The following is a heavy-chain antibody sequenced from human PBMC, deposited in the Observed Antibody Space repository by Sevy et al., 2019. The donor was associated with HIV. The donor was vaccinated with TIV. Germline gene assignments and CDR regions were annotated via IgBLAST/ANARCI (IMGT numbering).Heavy chain of an antibody. CDR2: IYYSGST. D-gene: IGHD1-26*01. CDR1: GGSISSGGYY. V-gene: IGHV4-31*03. Sequence: SETLSLTCTVSGGSISSGGYYWSWIRQHPGKGLEWIGYIYYSGSTYYNPSLKSRVTISVDTSKNQFSLKLSSVTAADTAVYYCERSIVGASGGDAFDIWGLGTMVTVSS. J-gene: IGHJ3*02. CDR3: ERSIVGASGGDAFDI.